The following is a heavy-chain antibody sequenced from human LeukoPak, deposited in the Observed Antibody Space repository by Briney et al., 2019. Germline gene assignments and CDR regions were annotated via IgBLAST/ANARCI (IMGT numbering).Heavy chain of an antibody. CDR2: IYYSGST. J-gene: IGHJ2*01. CDR1: GGSISSYY. V-gene: IGHV4-59*01. CDR3: ARAGRGYNRIVHFDL. D-gene: IGHD5-24*01. Sequence: SETLSLTCTVSGGSISSYYWSWIRQPPGKGLEWIGYIYYSGSTNYNPSLKSRVTISVDTSKNQFSLKLSSVTAADTAVYYCARAGRGYNRIVHFDLWGRGTLVTVSS.